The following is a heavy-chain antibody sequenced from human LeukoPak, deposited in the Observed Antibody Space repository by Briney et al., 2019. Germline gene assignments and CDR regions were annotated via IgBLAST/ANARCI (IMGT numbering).Heavy chain of an antibody. CDR3: ARPRPESDYGDYWFDS. CDR1: GYTFTSYG. V-gene: IGHV1-8*02. J-gene: IGHJ5*01. CDR2: MNPYSGNT. Sequence: GASVKVSCKASGYTFTSYGISWVRQATGQGLEWMGWMNPYSGNTVSAQKFQGRVTLTRNTSIDTAYMELSSLRSEDTAVYYCARPRPESDYGDYWFDSWGRGTLVTVSS. D-gene: IGHD4-17*01.